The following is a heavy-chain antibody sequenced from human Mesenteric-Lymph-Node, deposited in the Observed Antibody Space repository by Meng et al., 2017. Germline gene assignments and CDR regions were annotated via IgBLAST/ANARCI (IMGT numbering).Heavy chain of an antibody. V-gene: IGHV4-31*03. Sequence: VPLQESGPGLVKPSQTLSLTCTVSGGSIGNSGYFWSWIRQHPGKGLEWIGYIYYSGSTYYNPSLQSRVTMSVDKSKNHFSLNVNSVTAADTAVYYCASRLVGLRTYYFDNWGQGTLVTVSS. CDR3: ASRLVGLRTYYFDN. CDR1: GGSIGNSGYF. J-gene: IGHJ4*02. D-gene: IGHD3-9*01. CDR2: IYYSGST.